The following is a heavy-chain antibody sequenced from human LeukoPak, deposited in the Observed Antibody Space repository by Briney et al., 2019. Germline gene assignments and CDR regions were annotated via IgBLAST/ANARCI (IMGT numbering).Heavy chain of an antibody. V-gene: IGHV7-4-1*02. CDR3: ARDWYDYYDSSGLDY. Sequence: VASVKVSCKASGYTFTSYAMNWVRQAPGQGLEWMGWINTNTGNPTYAQGFTGRFVFSLDTSVSTAYLQISSLKAEDTAVYYCARDWYDYYDSSGLDYWGQGTLVTVSS. D-gene: IGHD3-22*01. J-gene: IGHJ4*02. CDR2: INTNTGNP. CDR1: GYTFTSYA.